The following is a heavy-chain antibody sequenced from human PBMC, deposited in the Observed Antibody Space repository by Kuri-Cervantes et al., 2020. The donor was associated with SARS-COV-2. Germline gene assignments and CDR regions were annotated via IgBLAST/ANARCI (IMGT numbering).Heavy chain of an antibody. J-gene: IGHJ4*02. V-gene: IGHV3-64*04. CDR1: GFTFSSYD. CDR2: ISSNGGST. D-gene: IGHD6-6*01. CDR3: AKDPRIAAPFDY. Sequence: GESLKISCSASGFTFSSYDMHWVRQAPGKGLEYVSAISSNGGSTYYADSVKGRFTTSRDNSKNTLYLQMNSLRAEDTAVYYCAKDPRIAAPFDYWGQGTLVTVSS.